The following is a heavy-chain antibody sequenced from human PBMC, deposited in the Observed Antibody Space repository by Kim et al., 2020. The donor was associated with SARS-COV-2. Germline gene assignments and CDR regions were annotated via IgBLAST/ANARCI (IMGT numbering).Heavy chain of an antibody. CDR2: GNT. Sequence: GNTKYSEKFQGRVTITRDTSASTAYMEGSSLRSEDTAVYYCARDQGVGDYWGQGALVTVSS. CDR3: ARDQGVGDY. V-gene: IGHV1-3*01. J-gene: IGHJ4*02. D-gene: IGHD1-26*01.